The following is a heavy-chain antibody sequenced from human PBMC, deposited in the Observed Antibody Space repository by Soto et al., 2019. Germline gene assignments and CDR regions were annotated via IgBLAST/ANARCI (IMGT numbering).Heavy chain of an antibody. D-gene: IGHD3-22*01. Sequence: PGGSLRLSCAASGFSFSNYAMDWVRQAPGKGLEWVSYISGSSSNIRYADSVKGRFTISRDNAKSSVYLQMNSLRADDTAVYYCAREYYYDSSGYHTGTDYWGQGTLVTVSS. CDR3: AREYYYDSSGYHTGTDY. CDR1: GFSFSNYA. J-gene: IGHJ4*02. V-gene: IGHV3-48*01. CDR2: ISGSSSNI.